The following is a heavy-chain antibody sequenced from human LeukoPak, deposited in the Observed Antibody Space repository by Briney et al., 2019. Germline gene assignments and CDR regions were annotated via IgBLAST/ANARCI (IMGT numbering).Heavy chain of an antibody. V-gene: IGHV4-59*08. J-gene: IGHJ3*02. CDR3: ARHWGSGPDAFDI. D-gene: IGHD7-27*01. Sequence: SETLSLTCAVYGGSFSGYYWSWIRQPPGKGLEWIGYIYYSGSTNYNPSLKSRVTISVDTSKNQFSLKLSSVTAADTAVYYCARHWGSGPDAFDIWGQGTMVTVSS. CDR1: GGSFSGYY. CDR2: IYYSGST.